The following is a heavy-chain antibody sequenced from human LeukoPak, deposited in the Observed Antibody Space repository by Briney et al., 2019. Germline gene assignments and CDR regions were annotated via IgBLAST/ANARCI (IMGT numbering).Heavy chain of an antibody. J-gene: IGHJ4*02. CDR2: ISSSSSTI. D-gene: IGHD5-24*01. CDR1: GFTFSSYG. CDR3: AREGDGYNSPIDY. Sequence: PGGSLRLSCAASGFTFSSYGMTWVRQAPGKGLEWVSYISSSSSTIYYADSVKGRFTISRDNAKNSLYLQLNSLRAEDTAVYYCAREGDGYNSPIDYWGQGTLVTVSS. V-gene: IGHV3-48*01.